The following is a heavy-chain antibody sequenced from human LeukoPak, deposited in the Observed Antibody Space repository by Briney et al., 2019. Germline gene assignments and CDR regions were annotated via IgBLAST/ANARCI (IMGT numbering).Heavy chain of an antibody. CDR1: GFTFSRYS. J-gene: IGHJ3*02. Sequence: PGGSLRLSCAASGFTFSRYSMNWVRQAPGKGLEWVSYISSSSSTIYYADSVKGRFTISRDNAKNSLYLQMNSLRAEDTDVYYCARTVVPGDRGSSWEAFDIWGQGTMVTVSS. CDR3: ARTVVPGDRGSSWEAFDI. CDR2: ISSSSSTI. V-gene: IGHV3-48*01. D-gene: IGHD6-13*01.